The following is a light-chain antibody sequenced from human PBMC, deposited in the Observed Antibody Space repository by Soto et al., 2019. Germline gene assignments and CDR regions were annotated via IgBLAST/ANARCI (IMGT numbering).Light chain of an antibody. Sequence: DIVVTQTPLSSPVTLGETASISFRSSQSLVHSDGNTYLSWLQQRPGQAPRLLLYKISNRVSGVPDRFRGSGAGTDFTLTISRVEVEDVGVYYCLQATQFPWTFGKGTKVDIK. V-gene: IGKV2-24*01. CDR3: LQATQFPWT. J-gene: IGKJ1*01. CDR2: KIS. CDR1: QSLVHSDGNTY.